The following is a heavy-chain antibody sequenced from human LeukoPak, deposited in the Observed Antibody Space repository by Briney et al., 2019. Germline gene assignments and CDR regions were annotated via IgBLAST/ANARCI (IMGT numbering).Heavy chain of an antibody. D-gene: IGHD6-19*01. Sequence: GASVKVSCKASGGTFSSYAISWVRQAPGLGLEWVGGIIPIFGTANYAQKFQGRVTITTDESTSTAYMELSSLRSEDTAVYYCSIIIQGSSGWYGDVEYCQHWGQGSLVSVPS. CDR3: SIIIQGSSGWYGDVEYCQH. CDR1: GGTFSSYA. CDR2: IIPIFGTA. V-gene: IGHV1-69*05. J-gene: IGHJ1*01.